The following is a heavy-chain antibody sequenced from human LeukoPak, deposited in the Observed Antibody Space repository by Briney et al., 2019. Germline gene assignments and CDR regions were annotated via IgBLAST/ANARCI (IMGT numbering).Heavy chain of an antibody. CDR1: GGSFSGYY. V-gene: IGHV4-34*01. J-gene: IGHJ6*03. CDR2: INHSGST. Sequence: SETLSLTCAVYGGSFSGYYWSWIRQPPGKGLEWIGEINHSGSTNYNPSLKSRVTISVDTSKNQFSLKLRSVTAADTAVYYCARGVAPTIFGVVIIGYMDVWGKGTTVTVSS. D-gene: IGHD3-3*01. CDR3: ARGVAPTIFGVVIIGYMDV.